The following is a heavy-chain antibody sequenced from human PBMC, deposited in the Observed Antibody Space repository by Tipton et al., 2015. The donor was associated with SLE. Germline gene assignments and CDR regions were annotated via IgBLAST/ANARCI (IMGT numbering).Heavy chain of an antibody. J-gene: IGHJ4*02. CDR3: ARGGGSYYDY. CDR2: IYSSGST. CDR1: GGSISGYY. V-gene: IGHV4-59*10. Sequence: TLSLTCAVSGGSISGYYWSWIRQPAGRGLEWIGRIYSSGSTIYNPSPKSRVTLSLDMSNNQFSLRVRSVTAADTAVYYCARGGGSYYDYWGQGTLVTVSS. D-gene: IGHD1-26*01.